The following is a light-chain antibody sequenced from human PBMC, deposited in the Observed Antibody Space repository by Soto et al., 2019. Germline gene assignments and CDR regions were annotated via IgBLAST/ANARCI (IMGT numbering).Light chain of an antibody. V-gene: IGLV2-14*01. CDR2: DVS. J-gene: IGLJ2*01. CDR3: SSYTSSSTLVV. CDR1: SGDVGGYNY. Sequence: QSALTQPASVSGSPGQSITISCTGTSGDVGGYNYVSWYQQHPGKAPKLMIYDVSNRPSGVSNRFSGSKSGNTASLTISGFQAEDEADYYCSSYTSSSTLVVFGGGTQLTVL.